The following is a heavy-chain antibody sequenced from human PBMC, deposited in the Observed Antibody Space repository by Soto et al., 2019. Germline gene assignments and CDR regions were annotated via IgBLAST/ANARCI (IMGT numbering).Heavy chain of an antibody. CDR2: ISSSSSTI. CDR1: GFTFSSYS. D-gene: IGHD6-6*01. Sequence: GGSLRLSCAASGFTFSSYSMNWVRQAPGKGLEWVSYISSSSSTIYYADSVKGRFTISRDNAKNSLYLQMNSLRAEDTAVYFCAKDRVAARPGHYVYYGMDVWGQGTTVTVPS. CDR3: AKDRVAARPGHYVYYGMDV. J-gene: IGHJ6*02. V-gene: IGHV3-48*01.